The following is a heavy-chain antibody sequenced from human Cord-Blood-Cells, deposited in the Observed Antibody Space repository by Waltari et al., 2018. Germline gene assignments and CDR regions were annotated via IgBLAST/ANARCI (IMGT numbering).Heavy chain of an antibody. CDR2: ISSSSSTI. V-gene: IGHV3-48*02. D-gene: IGHD2-2*01. Sequence: EVQLVESGRGLVQPGGFVRLSCVASGFTFSSYSMHWVRQAPGKGLEWVSYISSSSSTIYYADSVKGRFTISRDNAKNSLYLQMNSLRDEDTAVYYCARDRGYCSSTSCYDAFDIWGQGTMVTVSS. CDR3: ARDRGYCSSTSCYDAFDI. CDR1: GFTFSSYS. J-gene: IGHJ3*02.